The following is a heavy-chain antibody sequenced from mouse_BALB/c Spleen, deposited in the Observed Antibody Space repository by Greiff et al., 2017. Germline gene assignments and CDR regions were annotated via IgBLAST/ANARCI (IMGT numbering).Heavy chain of an antibody. Sequence: EVKLEESGGGLVKPGGSLKLSCAASGFTFSSYAMSWVRQTPEKRLEWVASISSGGSTYYPDSVKGRFTISRDNARNILYLQMSSLRSEDTAMYYCARGDGYAWFAYWGQGTLVTVST. J-gene: IGHJ3*01. CDR2: ISSGGST. CDR1: GFTFSSYA. D-gene: IGHD2-2*01. V-gene: IGHV5-6-5*01. CDR3: ARGDGYAWFAY.